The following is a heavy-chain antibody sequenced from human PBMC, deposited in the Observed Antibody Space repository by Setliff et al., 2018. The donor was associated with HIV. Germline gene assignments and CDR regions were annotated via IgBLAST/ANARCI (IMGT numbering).Heavy chain of an antibody. Sequence: PGGSLRLSCAASGFTFNSYGMHWVRQAPGKGLEWVAFIRYDGSNKYYADSVKGRFTISRDNAKNTLYLQMNSLRAEDTAVYYCARGGSNSWSPFDYWGQGTLVTVSS. CDR1: GFTFNSYG. V-gene: IGHV3-30*02. CDR3: ARGGSNSWSPFDY. D-gene: IGHD6-13*01. CDR2: IRYDGSNK. J-gene: IGHJ4*02.